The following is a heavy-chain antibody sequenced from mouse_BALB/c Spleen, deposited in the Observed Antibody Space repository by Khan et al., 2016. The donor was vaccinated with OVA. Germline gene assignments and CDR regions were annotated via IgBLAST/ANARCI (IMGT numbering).Heavy chain of an antibody. J-gene: IGHJ2*01. V-gene: IGHV3-2*02. D-gene: IGHD1-1*02. CDR3: ARIYGGDFDY. Sequence: EVQLQESGPGLVKPSQSLSLTCTVTGYSITSDYAWNWIRQFPGNKLEWMGYIRYSGNTKYNPSLKSRVSFTRDTSKNQFFLQLNSVTIEDTATYYCARIYGGDFDYWGQGTTLTVSS. CDR1: GYSITSDYA. CDR2: IRYSGNT.